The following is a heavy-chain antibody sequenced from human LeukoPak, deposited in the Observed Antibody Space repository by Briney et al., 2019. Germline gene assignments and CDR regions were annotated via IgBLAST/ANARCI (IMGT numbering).Heavy chain of an antibody. V-gene: IGHV3-23*01. J-gene: IGHJ4*02. CDR3: AKERGYYDFWSGYHRMYYFDY. Sequence: GGSLRLSCAASGFTFSSYAMSWVRQAPGKGLEWVSAISGSGGSTYYADSVKGRFTISRDNSKSTLYLQMNSLRAEDTAVYYCAKERGYYDFWSGYHRMYYFDYWGQGTLVTVSS. CDR1: GFTFSSYA. CDR2: ISGSGGST. D-gene: IGHD3-3*01.